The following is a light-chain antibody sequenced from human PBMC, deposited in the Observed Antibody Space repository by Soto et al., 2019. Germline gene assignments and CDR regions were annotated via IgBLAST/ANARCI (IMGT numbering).Light chain of an antibody. CDR3: QQYNNWPPKYT. V-gene: IGKV3-15*01. J-gene: IGKJ2*01. Sequence: EIVMTQSPATLSVSPGERTTLSFRASQTVNTNLAWYQQKPGQAPRLLIYDASTRATGIPARFSGSGSGTEFTLTISSLQSEDFAVYYCQQYNNWPPKYTFGQGTKLEIK. CDR1: QTVNTN. CDR2: DAS.